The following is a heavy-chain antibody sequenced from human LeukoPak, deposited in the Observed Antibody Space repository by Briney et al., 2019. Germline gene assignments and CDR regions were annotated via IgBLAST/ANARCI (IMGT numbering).Heavy chain of an antibody. D-gene: IGHD3-3*01. CDR3: ARDRRYDPYYMDV. Sequence: SETLSLTCTVSGGSISSYYWSWIRQPPGKELEWIGYIYYSGSTNYNPSLKSRVTISVDTSKNQFSLKLSSVTAADTAVYYCARDRRYDPYYMDVWGKGTTVTASS. V-gene: IGHV4-59*01. J-gene: IGHJ6*03. CDR2: IYYSGST. CDR1: GGSISSYY.